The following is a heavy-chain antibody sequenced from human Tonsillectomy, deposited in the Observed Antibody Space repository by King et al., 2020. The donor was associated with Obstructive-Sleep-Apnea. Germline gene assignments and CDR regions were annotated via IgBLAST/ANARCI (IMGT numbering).Heavy chain of an antibody. CDR1: GFTFDDYG. D-gene: IGHD4-17*01. CDR2: INWNGGST. CDR3: SGVGDYPSVNYYYYGMDV. V-gene: IGHV3-20*01. J-gene: IGHJ6*02. Sequence: EVQLVESGGGVVRPGGSLRLSCAASGFTFDDYGMSWVRQAPGKGLEWVSGINWNGGSTGYADSVKGRFTISRDNAKNSLYLQMNSLRAEDTALYHCSGVGDYPSVNYYYYGMDVWGQGTTVTVSS.